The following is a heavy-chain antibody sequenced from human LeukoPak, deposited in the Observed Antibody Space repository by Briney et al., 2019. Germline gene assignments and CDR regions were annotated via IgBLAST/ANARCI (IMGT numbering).Heavy chain of an antibody. D-gene: IGHD3-22*01. CDR3: AKDFDYYDTSDYFFLAVFDY. CDR2: ISGSGATT. V-gene: IGHV3-23*01. Sequence: GGSLRLSCAASGFTFNNYAMTWVRQAPGKGLEWVSAISGSGATTYYADSVKGRFTISRDSSENTLYLEMSSLRAEDTAVYYCAKDFDYYDTSDYFFLAVFDYWGQGALVTVSS. J-gene: IGHJ4*02. CDR1: GFTFNNYA.